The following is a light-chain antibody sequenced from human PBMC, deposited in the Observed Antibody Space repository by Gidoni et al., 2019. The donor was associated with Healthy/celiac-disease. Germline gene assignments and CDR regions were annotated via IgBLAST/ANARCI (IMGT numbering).Light chain of an antibody. CDR1: QVISIY. V-gene: IGKV1-27*01. CDR2: AAS. J-gene: IGKJ2*01. CDR3: QKYNSAPPAYT. Sequence: IKMTHSPSPLSASVGDRVTITCRASQVISIYLAWYQQKQGKVHKLLIYAASTLQSGVPSRFSGSGSGTDFTLTISSLQPEDVATYYCQKYNSAPPAYTFGQGTKLEIK.